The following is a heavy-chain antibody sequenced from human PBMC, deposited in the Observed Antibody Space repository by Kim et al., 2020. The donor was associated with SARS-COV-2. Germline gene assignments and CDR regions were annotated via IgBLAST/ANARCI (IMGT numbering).Heavy chain of an antibody. D-gene: IGHD3-16*01. CDR2: ISYDGSNK. J-gene: IGHJ4*02. CDR1: GFTFSSYG. CDR3: AKGYGYGGGVDY. Sequence: GGSLRLSCAASGFTFSSYGMHWVRQAPGKGLEWVAVISYDGSNKYYADSVKGRFTISRDNSKNTLYLQMNSLRAEDTAVYYCAKGYGYGGGVDYWGQGTPVTASS. V-gene: IGHV3-30*18.